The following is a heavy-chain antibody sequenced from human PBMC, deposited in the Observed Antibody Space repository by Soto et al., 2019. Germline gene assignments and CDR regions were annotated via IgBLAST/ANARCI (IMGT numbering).Heavy chain of an antibody. CDR2: IYYSGST. CDR3: AREYYYGSGAGRGFDY. Sequence: QVQLQESGPGLVKPSQTLSLTCTVSGGSISSGGYYWSWIRQHPGKGLEWIGYIYYSGSTYYNPSLKSRVTISVDTSKNQFSLKLSSVTAADTAVYYCAREYYYGSGAGRGFDYWGQGTLVTVSS. CDR1: GGSISSGGYY. V-gene: IGHV4-31*03. J-gene: IGHJ4*02. D-gene: IGHD3-10*01.